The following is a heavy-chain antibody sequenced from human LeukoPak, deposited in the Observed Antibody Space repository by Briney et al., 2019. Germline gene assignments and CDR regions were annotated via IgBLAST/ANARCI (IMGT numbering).Heavy chain of an antibody. V-gene: IGHV4-59*01. D-gene: IGHD2/OR15-2a*01. J-gene: IGHJ1*01. CDR1: GASISTYY. Sequence: KPSETLSLTCTVSGASISTYYWSWIRQPPGKGLEWIGYLYYSGSTTYSPSLKSRVTMSVDTSKSQFSLKLNSVTAADTAIYYCARVRGTFETDWGQGTLVTVSS. CDR2: LYYSGST. CDR3: ARVRGTFETD.